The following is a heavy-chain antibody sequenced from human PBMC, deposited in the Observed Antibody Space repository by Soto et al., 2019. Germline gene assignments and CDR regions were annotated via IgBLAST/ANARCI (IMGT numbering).Heavy chain of an antibody. CDR1: GFTFSSYG. J-gene: IGHJ3*02. CDR2: IWYDGSNK. V-gene: IGHV3-33*01. D-gene: IGHD3-10*01. Sequence: GGSLRLSCAASGFTFSSYGMHWVRQAPGKGLEWVAVIWYDGSNKYYADSVKGRFTISRDNSKNTLYLQMNSLRAEDTAVYYCARDPAGLLWFGGRPDAFDIWGQGTMVTVSS. CDR3: ARDPAGLLWFGGRPDAFDI.